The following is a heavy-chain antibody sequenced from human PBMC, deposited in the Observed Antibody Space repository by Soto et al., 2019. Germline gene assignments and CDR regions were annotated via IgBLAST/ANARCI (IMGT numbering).Heavy chain of an antibody. Sequence: GGSLRLSCAASGFTFSSYGMHWVRQAPGKGLEWVAVIWYDGSNKYYADSVKGRFTISRDNSKNTLYLQMNSLRAEDTAVYYCAREYNWGSWDGGGIRSVAYWGQGTLVTVSS. CDR3: AREYNWGSWDGGGIRSVAY. V-gene: IGHV3-33*01. CDR1: GFTFSSYG. D-gene: IGHD7-27*01. J-gene: IGHJ4*02. CDR2: IWYDGSNK.